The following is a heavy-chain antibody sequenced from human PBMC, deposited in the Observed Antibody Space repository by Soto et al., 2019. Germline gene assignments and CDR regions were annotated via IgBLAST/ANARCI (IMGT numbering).Heavy chain of an antibody. V-gene: IGHV3-30-3*01. J-gene: IGHJ6*02. Sequence: PGGSLRLSCAASGFTFSSYAMHWVRQAPGKGLEWVAVISYDGSNKYYADSVKGRFTISRDNSKNRLYLQMNSLRAEDTAVYYCARVPAHRARRWQQKSDYYFAGMDVWGQGNTVTVSS. CDR3: ARVPAHRARRWQQKSDYYFAGMDV. D-gene: IGHD6-13*01. CDR2: ISYDGSNK. CDR1: GFTFSSYA.